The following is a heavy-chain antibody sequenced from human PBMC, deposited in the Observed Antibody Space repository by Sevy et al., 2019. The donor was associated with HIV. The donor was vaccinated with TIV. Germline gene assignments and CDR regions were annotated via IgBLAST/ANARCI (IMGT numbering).Heavy chain of an antibody. CDR3: ARGKTYCDYVGYFDY. V-gene: IGHV3-21*01. J-gene: IGHJ4*02. D-gene: IGHD4-17*01. CDR2: ISDRSNNI. CDR1: GFPFSAYT. Sequence: GGSLRLSCVASGFPFSAYTMNWVRQAPGRGLEWVSSISDRSNNIYYADSLQGRFTISRDKAKNSLYLEMNSLRGDDTAVYYCARGKTYCDYVGYFDYWGQGTLVTVSS.